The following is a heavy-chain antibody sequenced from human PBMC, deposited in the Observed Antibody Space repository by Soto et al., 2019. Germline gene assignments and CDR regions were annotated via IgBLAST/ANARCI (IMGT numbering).Heavy chain of an antibody. Sequence: QVQLQQSGPRLARPSGTLSLTCVVSGGSISSTNWWTWVRQTPGKGLEWIGEVYHTGSTKYNPSLKNRVTISLDTSNNHFSLNLKSVSAADTAVYYCASLPPRIVVVVLPIPSWGQGTLVTVSS. V-gene: IGHV4-4*02. CDR3: ASLPPRIVVVVLPIPS. D-gene: IGHD2-15*01. J-gene: IGHJ4*02. CDR2: VYHTGST. CDR1: GGSISSTNW.